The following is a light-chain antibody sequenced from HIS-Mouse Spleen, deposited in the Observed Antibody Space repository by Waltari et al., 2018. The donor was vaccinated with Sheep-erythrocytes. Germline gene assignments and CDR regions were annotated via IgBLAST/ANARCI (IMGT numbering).Light chain of an antibody. CDR1: SSDVGGYNY. V-gene: IGLV2-11*01. CDR3: CSYAGSYNHV. Sequence: QSALTQPRSVSGSPGQSVTISCTGTSSDVGGYNYVSWYQQHPGKAPKLMIYDVSKRPAGVPYRFPGSKSGTTASLTISGLQAEDEADYYCCSYAGSYNHVFATGTKVTVL. J-gene: IGLJ1*01. CDR2: DVS.